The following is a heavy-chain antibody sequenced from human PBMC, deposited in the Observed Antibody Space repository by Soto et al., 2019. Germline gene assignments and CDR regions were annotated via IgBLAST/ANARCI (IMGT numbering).Heavy chain of an antibody. CDR2: IIPIFGTA. Sequence: SVKVSCKASGGTFRSYAISWVRQALGQGLEWMGGIIPIFGTANYAQKFQGRVTITADESTSTAYMELSSLRSEDTAVYYCATLVTARPQTLYYFDYWGQGTLVTVSS. D-gene: IGHD2-21*02. CDR3: ATLVTARPQTLYYFDY. J-gene: IGHJ4*02. CDR1: GGTFRSYA. V-gene: IGHV1-69*13.